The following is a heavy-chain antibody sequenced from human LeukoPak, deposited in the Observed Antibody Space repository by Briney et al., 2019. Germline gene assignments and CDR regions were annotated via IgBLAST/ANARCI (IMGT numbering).Heavy chain of an antibody. D-gene: IGHD4-23*01. V-gene: IGHV4-59*12. CDR2: IYYTGST. CDR3: ASIPPTTVVTNWYFDL. CDR1: GGSIATYY. Sequence: SETLSLTCTVSGGSIATYYWSWIRQPPGKGLEWIGYIYYTGSTNYNPSLKSRVTISVDTSKSQFSLKLSSVTAADTAVYFCASIPPTTVVTNWYFDLWGRGTLVTVSS. J-gene: IGHJ2*01.